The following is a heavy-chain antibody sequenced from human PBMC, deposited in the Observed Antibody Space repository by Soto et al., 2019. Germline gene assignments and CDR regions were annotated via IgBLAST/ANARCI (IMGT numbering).Heavy chain of an antibody. Sequence: SETLSLTCTVSGGSISSYYWSWIRQPPGKGLEWIGYIYYSGSTNYNPSLKSRVTISVDTSKNQFSLKLSSVTAADTAVYYCAREVVVPAPLFDYWGQGTLVTVSS. CDR2: IYYSGST. V-gene: IGHV4-59*01. CDR3: AREVVVPAPLFDY. D-gene: IGHD2-2*01. CDR1: GGSISSYY. J-gene: IGHJ4*02.